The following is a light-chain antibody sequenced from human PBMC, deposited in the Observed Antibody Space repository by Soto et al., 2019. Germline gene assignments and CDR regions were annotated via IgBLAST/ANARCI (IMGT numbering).Light chain of an antibody. Sequence: EIVMKQSPATLSVSPGERATLSCRASPCVSSDLAWYHQKPGQAPRLLIYGASTRSTGIPARFSGSGAGTEFTLSINGLQSEDCAVYYCQQYNNWQRTFGQGTKVEIK. J-gene: IGKJ1*01. CDR3: QQYNNWQRT. V-gene: IGKV3-15*01. CDR1: PCVSSD. CDR2: GAS.